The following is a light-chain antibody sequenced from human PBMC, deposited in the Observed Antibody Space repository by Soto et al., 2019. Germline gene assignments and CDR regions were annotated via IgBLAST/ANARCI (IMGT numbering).Light chain of an antibody. V-gene: IGKV1-5*03. CDR3: QQFKTYPWT. CDR2: QAS. Sequence: DIQMTQSPSTLSASVGDRVTITCRASQIISISLAWYKQKPGKAPKLLIYQASILESGVPSRFSGSGSGTEFTLTISSLQPDDFATYYCQQFKTYPWTFGQGTKVEIK. CDR1: QIISIS. J-gene: IGKJ1*01.